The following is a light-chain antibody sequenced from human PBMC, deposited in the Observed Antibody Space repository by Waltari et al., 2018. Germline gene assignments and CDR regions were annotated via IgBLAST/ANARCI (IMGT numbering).Light chain of an antibody. CDR2: SNN. CDR1: SSNIGFNT. V-gene: IGLV1-44*01. Sequence: QSVLTQPPSASGSPGQRVTISCSGSSSNIGFNTVTWFQQLPGTAPKLLIYSNNERPSGVPVRFSGSKSGTSASLAINGLQSEDEAAYYCAAWDDSLNVVVFGGGTKLTVL. J-gene: IGLJ2*01. CDR3: AAWDDSLNVVV.